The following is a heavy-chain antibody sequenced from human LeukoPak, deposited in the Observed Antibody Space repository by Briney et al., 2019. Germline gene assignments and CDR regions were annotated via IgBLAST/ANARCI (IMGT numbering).Heavy chain of an antibody. Sequence: GGSLRLSCAASGFTVSNNYMSWVRQAPGKGLEWVSIIYTAGSTYYADSVKGRFTTSRDNSKNTLYLQMNSLRAEDTAVYYCAKDQRGSSWYEYYFDYWGQGTLVTVSS. CDR3: AKDQRGSSWYEYYFDY. V-gene: IGHV3-66*01. D-gene: IGHD6-13*01. CDR2: IYTAGST. CDR1: GFTVSNNY. J-gene: IGHJ4*02.